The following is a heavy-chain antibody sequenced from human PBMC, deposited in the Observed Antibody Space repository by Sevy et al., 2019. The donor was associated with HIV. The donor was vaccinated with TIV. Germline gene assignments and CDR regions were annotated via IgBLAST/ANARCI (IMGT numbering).Heavy chain of an antibody. Sequence: GGSLRLSCAASGFTFSSYDMSWVRQAPGKGLEWVSVISGSGVSTYYADSVKGRFTISRDNSKNTLYLQLYSLRAEDTAVYYCAKSMGGFDAFDIWGQGTMVTVSS. V-gene: IGHV3-23*01. CDR3: AKSMGGFDAFDI. D-gene: IGHD6-25*01. CDR1: GFTFSSYD. CDR2: ISGSGVST. J-gene: IGHJ3*02.